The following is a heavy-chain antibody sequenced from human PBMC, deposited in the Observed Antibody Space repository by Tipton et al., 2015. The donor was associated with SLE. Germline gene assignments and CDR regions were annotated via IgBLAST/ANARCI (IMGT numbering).Heavy chain of an antibody. CDR2: ISSSGSTI. J-gene: IGHJ6*02. CDR3: AREGYYYGMDV. V-gene: IGHV3-48*03. CDR1: GFTFSSYE. Sequence: SLRLSCAASGFTFSSYEMNWVRQAPGKGLEWVSYISSSGSTIYYADSVKGRFTISRDNAKNSLYLQMNSLRAEDTAVYYCAREGYYYGMDVWGQGTMVTVSS.